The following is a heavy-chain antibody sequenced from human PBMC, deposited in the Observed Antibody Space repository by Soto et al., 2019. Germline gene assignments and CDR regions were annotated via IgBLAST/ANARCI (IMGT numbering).Heavy chain of an antibody. CDR2: VWYDGSKK. CDR3: ARDASYYSLWSGYYPSRNGMDV. V-gene: IGHV3-33*01. D-gene: IGHD3-3*01. CDR1: GFTFSSFG. Sequence: QVQVVESGGGVVQPGRSLRLSCAASGFTFSSFGMHWVRQAPGKGLEWVSLVWYDGSKKSYGDSVKGRFTISGDNSRNTVYLQMNRMRADDTAVYYCARDASYYSLWSGYYPSRNGMDVWGQGTTVTVSS. J-gene: IGHJ6*02.